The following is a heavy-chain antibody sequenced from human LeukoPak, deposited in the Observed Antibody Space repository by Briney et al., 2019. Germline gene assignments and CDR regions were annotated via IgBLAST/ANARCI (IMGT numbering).Heavy chain of an antibody. V-gene: IGHV4-38-2*02. J-gene: IGHJ3*02. CDR2: IYHSGST. CDR1: GYSLSSGYY. Sequence: SETLSLTCTVSGYSLSSGYYWGWIRQPPGKGLEWIGSIYHSGSTYYNSSLKSRVTISVDTSKNQFSLKLSSVTAADTAVYYCARHSQLQRDAFDIWGQGTMVTVSS. D-gene: IGHD1-1*01. CDR3: ARHSQLQRDAFDI.